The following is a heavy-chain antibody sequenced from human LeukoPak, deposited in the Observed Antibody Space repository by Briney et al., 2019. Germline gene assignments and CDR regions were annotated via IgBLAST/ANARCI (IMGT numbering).Heavy chain of an antibody. Sequence: ASVKVSCKASGFTLTKYAIHWVRQAPGQRLEWMGWINAGTGNTIYSQKFQGRVTMTRDTSTNTAYMELSSLRSEDTAVYYCAREAYCGADCYKYFDYWGQGTLVTVSS. V-gene: IGHV1-3*01. CDR2: INAGTGNT. J-gene: IGHJ4*02. CDR1: GFTLTKYA. CDR3: AREAYCGADCYKYFDY. D-gene: IGHD2-21*02.